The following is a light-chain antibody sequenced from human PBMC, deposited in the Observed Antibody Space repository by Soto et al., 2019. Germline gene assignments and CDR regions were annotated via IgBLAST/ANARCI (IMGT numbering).Light chain of an antibody. J-gene: IGKJ2*01. Sequence: EIVLTQSPGTLSLSPGEGATLSCRASQSVYNNYLAWYQQKPGQDPRLLISGASIRATGIPDRFSGSGSGTDFTLTISRLESEDFAVYYCQRYCSSPPHTFGQGTKLEIK. CDR2: GAS. V-gene: IGKV3-20*01. CDR3: QRYCSSPPHT. CDR1: QSVYNNY.